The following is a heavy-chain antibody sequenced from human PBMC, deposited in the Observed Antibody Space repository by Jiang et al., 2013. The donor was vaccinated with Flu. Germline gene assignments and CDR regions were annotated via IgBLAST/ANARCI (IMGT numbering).Heavy chain of an antibody. D-gene: IGHD4-17*01. V-gene: IGHV6-1*01. J-gene: IGHJ4*02. CDR3: ARGGFYGDYSIGTNYFDS. Sequence: SQTLSLTCAVSGDSISSNSIAWNWIRQSPSRGLEWLGRTYYRSKWYNVYAVSLVGRITMTPDTTQNQFSLQLNSVTPDDTGVYYCARGGFYGDYSIGTNYFDSWGQGSLVTVSS. CDR2: TYYRSKWYN. CDR1: GDSISSNSIA.